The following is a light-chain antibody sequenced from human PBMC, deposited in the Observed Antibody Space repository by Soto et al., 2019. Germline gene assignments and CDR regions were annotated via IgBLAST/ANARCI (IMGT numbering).Light chain of an antibody. CDR3: AGWDASLSGHVV. V-gene: IGLV1-47*02. J-gene: IGLJ2*01. CDR1: SSNIGSSY. Sequence: QSVLTQPHSASGTPGQRVTISCSGSSSNIGSSYVYWYQQLPGTAPKLVIFSNNQRPSGVPDRFSGSKSGTSASLAISGLRSEDEADYYCAGWDASLSGHVVFGGGTKLTVL. CDR2: SNN.